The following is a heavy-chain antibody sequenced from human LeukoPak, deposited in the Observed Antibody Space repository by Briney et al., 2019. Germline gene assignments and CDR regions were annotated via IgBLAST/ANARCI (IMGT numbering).Heavy chain of an antibody. CDR3: AREYYYGSGSYYNNY. D-gene: IGHD3-10*01. CDR2: IYYSGST. CDR1: GGSVSSSSYY. J-gene: IGHJ4*02. V-gene: IGHV4-39*02. Sequence: PSETLSLTCTVSGGSVSSSSYYWGWIRQPPGKGLEWIGSIYYSGSTYYNPSLKSRVTISVDTSKNQFSLKLSSVTAADTAVYYCAREYYYGSGSYYNNYWGQGTLVTVSS.